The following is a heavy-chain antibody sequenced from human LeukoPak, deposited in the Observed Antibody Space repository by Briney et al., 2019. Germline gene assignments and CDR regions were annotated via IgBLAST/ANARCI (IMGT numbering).Heavy chain of an antibody. J-gene: IGHJ6*02. Sequence: ASVKVSCKASGYTFTSYAMHWVRQAPGQRLEWMGWINAGNGNTKYSQKFQGRVTITRDTSASTAYMELSSLRSEDTAVYYCARVEPQEVATIGYYGMDVWGQGTTVTASS. D-gene: IGHD5-12*01. CDR2: INAGNGNT. V-gene: IGHV1-3*01. CDR3: ARVEPQEVATIGYYGMDV. CDR1: GYTFTSYA.